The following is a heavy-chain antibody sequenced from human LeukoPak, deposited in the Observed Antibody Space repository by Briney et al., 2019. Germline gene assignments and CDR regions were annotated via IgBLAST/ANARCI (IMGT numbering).Heavy chain of an antibody. CDR3: ARHDSSGYYLYWYFDL. D-gene: IGHD3-22*01. Sequence: SETLSLTCTVSGGSISSGDYYWSWIRQPPGKGLEWIGYIYYSGSTNYNPSLKSRVTISVDTSKNQFSLKLSSVTAADTAVYYCARHDSSGYYLYWYFDLWGRGTLVTVSS. V-gene: IGHV4-61*08. J-gene: IGHJ2*01. CDR2: IYYSGST. CDR1: GGSISSGDYY.